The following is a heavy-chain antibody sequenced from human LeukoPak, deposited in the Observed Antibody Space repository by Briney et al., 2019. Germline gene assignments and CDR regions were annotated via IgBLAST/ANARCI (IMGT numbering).Heavy chain of an antibody. Sequence: ASVKVSCKVSGYTLTELSMHWVRQAPGKGLEWMGGFDPEDGETIYAQKSQGRVTMTEDTSTDTAYMELSSLRSEDTAVYYCATPKHCSGGSCYPGKLAFDIWGQGTMVTVSS. J-gene: IGHJ3*02. V-gene: IGHV1-24*01. CDR3: ATPKHCSGGSCYPGKLAFDI. D-gene: IGHD2-15*01. CDR1: GYTLTELS. CDR2: FDPEDGET.